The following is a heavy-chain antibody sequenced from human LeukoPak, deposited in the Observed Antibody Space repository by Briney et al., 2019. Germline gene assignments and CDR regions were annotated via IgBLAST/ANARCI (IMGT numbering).Heavy chain of an antibody. CDR1: GFTFSSCS. CDR3: ARDPSSSWLFDY. Sequence: GGSLRLSCAASGFTFSSCSMNWVRQAPGKGLEWVSYISNSSSTIYYADSVKGRFTISRDNAKNSLYLQMNSLRAEDTAVYYCARDPSSSWLFDYWGQGTLVTVSS. V-gene: IGHV3-48*01. J-gene: IGHJ4*02. D-gene: IGHD6-13*01. CDR2: ISNSSSTI.